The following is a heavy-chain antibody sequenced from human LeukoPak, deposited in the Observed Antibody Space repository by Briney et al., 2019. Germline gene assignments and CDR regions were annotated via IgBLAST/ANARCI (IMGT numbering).Heavy chain of an antibody. CDR2: INHSGST. Sequence: PSETLSLTCAVYGGSLSGYYWSWIRQPPGKGLEWIGEINHSGSTNYNPSLKSRVTISVDTSKNQFSLELSSMTAADTAVYYCARESMGQSSYYDILTGYYPTMDYWGQGTLVTVSS. CDR3: ARESMGQSSYYDILTGYYPTMDY. CDR1: GGSLSGYY. J-gene: IGHJ4*02. V-gene: IGHV4-34*01. D-gene: IGHD3-9*01.